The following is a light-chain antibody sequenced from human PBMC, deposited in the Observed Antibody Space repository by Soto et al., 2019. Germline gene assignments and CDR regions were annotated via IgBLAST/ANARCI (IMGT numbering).Light chain of an antibody. CDR3: CSYTSGTSV. J-gene: IGLJ1*01. V-gene: IGLV2-14*03. Sequence: QSVLTQPASVSGSPGQSITISCSGTRSDIGSYNHVAWYQQFPGKSPKLMIYAVSDRPPGVSHRFSGSKSGNTASLTISGLQAEDEADYYCCSYTSGTSVFGTGTKVTVL. CDR2: AVS. CDR1: RSDIGSYNH.